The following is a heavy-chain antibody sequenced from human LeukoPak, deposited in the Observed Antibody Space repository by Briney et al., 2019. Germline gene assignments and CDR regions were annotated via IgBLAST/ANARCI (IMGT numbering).Heavy chain of an antibody. Sequence: GGSLRLSCAASGFTFSSCAMSWVRQAPGKGLEWVSTISGSGGTTYYADSVKGQFTISRDNSKNTLYLQMNSLRAEDTAVYYCARTAANDAFDIWGQGTLVTVSS. CDR3: ARTAANDAFDI. D-gene: IGHD2-15*01. J-gene: IGHJ3*02. CDR1: GFTFSSCA. V-gene: IGHV3-23*01. CDR2: ISGSGGTT.